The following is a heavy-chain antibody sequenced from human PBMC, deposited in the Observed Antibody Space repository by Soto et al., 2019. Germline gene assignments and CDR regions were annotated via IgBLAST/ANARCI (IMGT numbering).Heavy chain of an antibody. J-gene: IGHJ6*02. Sequence: SETLSLTCTVSGGSISSYYWSWIRQPAGKGLEWIGYIYYSGSTYYNPSLKSRVTISVDTSKNQFSLKLSSVTAADTAVYYCARGLGSYYYYGREVWGQGTTVTVS. CDR2: IYYSGST. D-gene: IGHD3-16*01. CDR1: GGSISSYY. CDR3: ARGLGSYYYYGREV. V-gene: IGHV4-59*06.